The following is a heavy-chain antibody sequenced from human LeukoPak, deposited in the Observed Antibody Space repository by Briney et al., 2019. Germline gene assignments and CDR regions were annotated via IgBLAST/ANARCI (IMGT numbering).Heavy chain of an antibody. CDR2: IYPGDSDT. V-gene: IGHV5-51*01. CDR1: GYSFTSYW. CDR3: ARLFYGYSSALWSGYLTDV. J-gene: IGHJ6*02. D-gene: IGHD3-3*01. Sequence: GESLKISCKGSGYSFTSYWIGWVRQMPGKGLEWMGIIYPGDSDTRYSPSFQGQVTISADKSISTAYLQWSSLKASDTAMYYCARLFYGYSSALWSGYLTDVWGQGTTVTVSS.